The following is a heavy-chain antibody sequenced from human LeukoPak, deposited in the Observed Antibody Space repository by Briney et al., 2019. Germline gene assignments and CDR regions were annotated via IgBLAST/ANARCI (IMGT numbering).Heavy chain of an antibody. CDR1: GYSFTSYW. V-gene: IGHV5-51*01. D-gene: IGHD1-14*01. Sequence: GESLKISWKGSGYSFTSYWIGWVRPMPGKGLEWMGSIYPGDSDTRYSPSFQGQVTISADKSISTAYLQWSSLKASDTAMYYCARSTSGYNLRLDYWGQGTLVTVSS. J-gene: IGHJ4*02. CDR2: IYPGDSDT. CDR3: ARSTSGYNLRLDY.